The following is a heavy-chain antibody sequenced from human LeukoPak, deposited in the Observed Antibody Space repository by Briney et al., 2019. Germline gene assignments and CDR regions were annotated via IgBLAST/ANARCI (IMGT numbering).Heavy chain of an antibody. CDR2: INHSGST. Sequence: PSETLSLTCSVYGGSFSGYYWSWIRQPPGKGLEWIGEINHSGSTNYNPSLKSRVTISVDTSKNQFSLQLSSVPAADTAVYYCARRVGWLYYYYMDVWGKGTTVTISS. CDR3: ARRVGWLYYYYMDV. J-gene: IGHJ6*03. V-gene: IGHV4-34*01. CDR1: GGSFSGYY. D-gene: IGHD5-12*01.